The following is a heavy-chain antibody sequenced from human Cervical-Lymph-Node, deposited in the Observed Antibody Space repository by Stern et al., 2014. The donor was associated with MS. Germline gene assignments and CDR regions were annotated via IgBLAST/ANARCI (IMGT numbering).Heavy chain of an antibody. D-gene: IGHD4-17*01. CDR3: ARDYGDYAFDY. J-gene: IGHJ4*02. CDR2: IYAGDSDT. CDR1: GYSFTANW. Sequence: VQLVESGAEVKQPGESLKISCKGSGYSFTANWIAWVRQMPGQGLEWMGIIYAGDSDTRYSPSCQGQVTIAADKSISTAYLQWSSLKSSDTAMYYCARDYGDYAFDYWGQGTLVTVSS. V-gene: IGHV5-51*01.